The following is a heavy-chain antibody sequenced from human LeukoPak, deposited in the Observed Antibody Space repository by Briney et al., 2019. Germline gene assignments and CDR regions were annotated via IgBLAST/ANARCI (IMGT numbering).Heavy chain of an antibody. J-gene: IGHJ4*02. CDR3: ARDSGIAAAVDLDY. D-gene: IGHD6-13*01. V-gene: IGHV4-38-2*02. Sequence: SETLSLTCTVSGYSISSGYYWGWIRQPPGKGLEWIGSIYHSGSTYYNPSLKSRVIISVDTSKNQFSLKLSSVTAADTAVYYCARDSGIAAAVDLDYWGQGTLVTVSS. CDR1: GYSISSGYY. CDR2: IYHSGST.